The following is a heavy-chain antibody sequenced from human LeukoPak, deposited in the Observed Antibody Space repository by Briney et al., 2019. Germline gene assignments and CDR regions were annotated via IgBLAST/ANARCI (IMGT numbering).Heavy chain of an antibody. D-gene: IGHD3-16*01. Sequence: PGGSLRLSCAASGFTFSSYWMNWVRQAPGKGLVWVSRIASDGSSTTYADSVKGRFSISRDNAKNTLYLQMNSLRAEDTAVYYCARARGIGLFGYWGQGTLVTVSS. V-gene: IGHV3-74*01. CDR3: ARARGIGLFGY. CDR1: GFTFSSYW. CDR2: IASDGSST. J-gene: IGHJ4*02.